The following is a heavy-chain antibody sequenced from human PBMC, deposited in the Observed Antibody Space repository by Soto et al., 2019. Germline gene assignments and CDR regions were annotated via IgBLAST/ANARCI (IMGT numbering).Heavy chain of an antibody. V-gene: IGHV4-4*07. CDR3: ARDLYYDYVWGSSSYYFDY. D-gene: IGHD3-16*01. Sequence: QVQLQESGPGLVKPSETLSLTCTVSGGSISSYYWSWIRQPAGKGLEWIGRIYTSGSTNYNPSLKSRVTMSVDTSKNQFSLKLSSVIAADTAVYYCARDLYYDYVWGSSSYYFDYWGQGTLVTVSS. J-gene: IGHJ4*02. CDR2: IYTSGST. CDR1: GGSISSYY.